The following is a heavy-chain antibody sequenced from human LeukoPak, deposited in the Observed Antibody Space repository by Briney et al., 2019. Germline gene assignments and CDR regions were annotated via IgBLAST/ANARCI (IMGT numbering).Heavy chain of an antibody. V-gene: IGHV1-8*01. J-gene: IGHJ4*02. CDR1: GYTFTSYD. D-gene: IGHD5-24*01. CDR2: MNPNSGNT. CDR3: AKGRKLGWLYVSYFDY. Sequence: ASVKVSCKASGYTFTSYDINWVRQATGQGLEWMGWMNPNSGNTGYAQKFQGRVTMTRNTSISTAYMELSSLRSEDTAVYYCAKGRKLGWLYVSYFDYWGQGTLVTVSS.